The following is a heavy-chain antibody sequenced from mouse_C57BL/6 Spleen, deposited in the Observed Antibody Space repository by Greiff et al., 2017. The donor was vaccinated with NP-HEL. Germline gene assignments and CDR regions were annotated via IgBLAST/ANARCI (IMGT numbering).Heavy chain of an antibody. V-gene: IGHV3-6*01. CDR3: ASDEGPYGGGFAY. J-gene: IGHJ3*01. CDR2: ISYDGSN. D-gene: IGHD1-2*01. Sequence: DVKLQESGPGLVKPSQSLSLTCSVTGYSITSGYYWNWIRQFPGNKLEWMGYISYDGSNNYNPSLKNRISITRDTSKNQFFLKLNSVTTEDTATYYCASDEGPYGGGFAYWGQGTLVTVSA. CDR1: GYSITSGYY.